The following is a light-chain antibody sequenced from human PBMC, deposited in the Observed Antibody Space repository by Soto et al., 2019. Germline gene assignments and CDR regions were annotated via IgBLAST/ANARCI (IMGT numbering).Light chain of an antibody. V-gene: IGKV1-33*01. CDR1: QDISNH. CDR3: QQYYSLPLT. J-gene: IGKJ4*01. Sequence: DIQMTQSPSSLSAAVGDRVTITCQASQDISNHLNWYQQKAGKAPKLLIYDASNLETGVPSSFSGSGSGTDFTFTISSLQPEDIATYYCQQYYSLPLTFGGGTKVEIK. CDR2: DAS.